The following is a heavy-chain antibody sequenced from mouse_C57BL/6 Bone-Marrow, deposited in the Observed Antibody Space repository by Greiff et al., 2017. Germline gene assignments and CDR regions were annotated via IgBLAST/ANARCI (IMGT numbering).Heavy chain of an antibody. CDR3: ARHGYAMDY. CDR2: IYPSDSET. V-gene: IGHV1-61*01. CDR1: GYTFTSYW. J-gene: IGHJ4*01. Sequence: VQLQQPGAELVRPGSSVKLSCKASGYTFTSYWMDWVKQRPGQGLEWIGNIYPSDSETHYNQKFKDKATLTVDKSSSTAYMQLSSLTSEDSAVYSCARHGYAMDYWGQGTSVTVSS.